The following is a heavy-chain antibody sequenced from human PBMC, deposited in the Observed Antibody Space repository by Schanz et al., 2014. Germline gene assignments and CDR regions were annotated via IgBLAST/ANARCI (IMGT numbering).Heavy chain of an antibody. D-gene: IGHD3-9*01. CDR3: AKHVRSLTGNDY. J-gene: IGHJ4*02. CDR2: ISSSSGTI. CDR1: GFTFNNYG. Sequence: EVQLVESGGGLVQPGGSLRLSCVASGFTFNNYGMNWVRQAPGKGLEWVSYISSSSGTIYYADSVKGRFTISRDNAKNLLYLQVNSLRAEDTAVYYCAKHVRSLTGNDYWGQGTLVTVSS. V-gene: IGHV3-48*01.